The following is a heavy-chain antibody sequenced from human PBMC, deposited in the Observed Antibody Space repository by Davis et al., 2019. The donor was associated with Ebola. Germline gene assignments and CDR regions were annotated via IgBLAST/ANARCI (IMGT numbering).Heavy chain of an antibody. D-gene: IGHD6-19*01. CDR2: MNSSGSP. Sequence: PGGSLRLSCAVYGGYFSGYYWSWIRQTPGKGLEWIGEMNSSGSPKYNPSLESRVTISVDTSKKQFFLKLTSVTAADTAVYYCARGFDQWLVPPGYWGQGTQVTVSS. V-gene: IGHV4-34*01. J-gene: IGHJ4*02. CDR3: ARGFDQWLVPPGY. CDR1: GGYFSGYY.